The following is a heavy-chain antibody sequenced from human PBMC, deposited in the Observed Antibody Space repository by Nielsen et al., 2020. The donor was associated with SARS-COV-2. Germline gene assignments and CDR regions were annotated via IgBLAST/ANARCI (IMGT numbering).Heavy chain of an antibody. J-gene: IGHJ5*02. CDR1: GFNFSGCW. V-gene: IGHV3-7*04. CDR3: AKELSTSYCSDATCLNSFDP. Sequence: GESLKISCAASGFNFSGCWMSWVRQAPGKGLGWVANIRQDGSENYYVDSLKGRISISRDNAKNSMYLQMNSLRDEDTAVYYCAKELSTSYCSDATCLNSFDPWGQGTLVTVSS. CDR2: IRQDGSEN. D-gene: IGHD2-2*01.